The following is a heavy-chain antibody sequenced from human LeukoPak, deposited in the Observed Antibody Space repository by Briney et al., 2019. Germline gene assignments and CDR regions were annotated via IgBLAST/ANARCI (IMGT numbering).Heavy chain of an antibody. V-gene: IGHV3-30*18. D-gene: IGHD3-10*01. J-gene: IGHJ6*02. CDR3: AKDTGLLSWTLYYYYGKDV. Sequence: GGSLRLSCAASGFTFSSYGMHWVRQAPGKGLEWVAVISYDGSNKYYADSVKGRFTISRDNSKNTLYLQMNSLRAEDTAVYYCAKDTGLLSWTLYYYYGKDVWGQGTTVTVSS. CDR2: ISYDGSNK. CDR1: GFTFSSYG.